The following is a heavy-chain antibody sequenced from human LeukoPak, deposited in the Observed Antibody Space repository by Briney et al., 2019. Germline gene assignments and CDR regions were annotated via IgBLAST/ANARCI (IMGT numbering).Heavy chain of an antibody. V-gene: IGHV4-34*01. CDR2: INHSGST. Sequence: GSLRLSCAASGFTVSSNYMSWVRQAPGKGLEWIGEINHSGSTNYNPSLTSRATISVDTSKNQFSLKLSSVTAADTAVYYCARGMRDNWFDPWGQGTLVTVSS. J-gene: IGHJ5*02. CDR1: GFTVSSNY. CDR3: ARGMRDNWFDP.